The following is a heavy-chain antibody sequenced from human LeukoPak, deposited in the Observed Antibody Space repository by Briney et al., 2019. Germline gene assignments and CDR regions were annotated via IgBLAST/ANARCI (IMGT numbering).Heavy chain of an antibody. Sequence: SGGSLRLSCAASGFTFSSYAMSWVRQAPGKGLEWVSGISGSGGSTYYAGSVKGRFTISRDNSKNTLYLQMNSLRAEDTAVYYCAKSFYYNSGSWGVFDYWGQGTLVTVSS. J-gene: IGHJ4*02. CDR3: AKSFYYNSGSWGVFDY. CDR1: GFTFSSYA. D-gene: IGHD3-10*01. V-gene: IGHV3-23*01. CDR2: ISGSGGST.